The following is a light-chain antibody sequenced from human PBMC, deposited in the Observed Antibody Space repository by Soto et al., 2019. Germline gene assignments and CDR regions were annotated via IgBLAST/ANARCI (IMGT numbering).Light chain of an antibody. CDR3: PLYTTYPIT. J-gene: IGKJ5*01. CDR2: DAS. V-gene: IGKV1-5*01. Sequence: DIHMTQSPATLSVSLGYRVTLPCRASQSISSWLAWYQQKPGKAPKLLIYDASSLESGVPSRFSGSGSGTEFTLTISSLQSDDFTTYYCPLYTTYPITFAHVTLLEI. CDR1: QSISSW.